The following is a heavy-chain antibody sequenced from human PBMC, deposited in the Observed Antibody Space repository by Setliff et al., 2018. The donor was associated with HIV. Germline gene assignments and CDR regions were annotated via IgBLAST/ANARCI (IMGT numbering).Heavy chain of an antibody. J-gene: IGHJ5*02. V-gene: IGHV4-4*08. CDR2: IYTSGST. CDR3: ARDTVSLRGDWYDP. D-gene: IGHD4-17*01. Sequence: SETLSLTCTVSGGSISSYYWSWIRQPPGKGLEWIGYIYTSGSTNSNPSLKSRVTISVDTSKNQFSLKLSSVTAADTAVYYCARDTVSLRGDWYDPWGQGTLVTVSS. CDR1: GGSISSYY.